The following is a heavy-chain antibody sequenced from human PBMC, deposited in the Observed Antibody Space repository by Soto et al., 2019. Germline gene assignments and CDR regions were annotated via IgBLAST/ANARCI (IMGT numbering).Heavy chain of an antibody. V-gene: IGHV1-8*01. CDR1: GYTFTSYN. D-gene: IGHD1-7*01. CDR3: VLLELFDH. J-gene: IGHJ4*02. CDR2: STSNSGNS. Sequence: ASVKVSCKASGYTFTSYNINWVRQAPGQGLEWVAGSTSNSGNSDYAQKFQGRLTVTRDTSISTAYMELSSLRSDDTAVYYCVLLELFDHWCPGPLVTVSS.